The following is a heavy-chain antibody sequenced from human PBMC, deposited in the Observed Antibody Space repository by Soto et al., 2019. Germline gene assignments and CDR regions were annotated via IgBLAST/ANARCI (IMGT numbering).Heavy chain of an antibody. V-gene: IGHV1-69*02. D-gene: IGHD2-15*01. Sequence: QVQLVQSGAEVKKPGSSVKVSCKASGGTFRSYTISWVRQAPGQGLEWMGRIIPIVGIANYAQKFQGRVTITADKSTSTAYMELSSLRSEDTAVYYCARGGRDEDFDYWGQGTLITVSS. CDR2: IIPIVGIA. CDR1: GGTFRSYT. CDR3: ARGGRDEDFDY. J-gene: IGHJ4*02.